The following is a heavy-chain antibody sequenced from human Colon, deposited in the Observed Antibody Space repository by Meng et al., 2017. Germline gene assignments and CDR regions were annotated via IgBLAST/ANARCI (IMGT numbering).Heavy chain of an antibody. D-gene: IGHD4-23*01. J-gene: IGHJ4*02. CDR1: GASVSVNSY. CDR3: ARHGGYYQDF. V-gene: IGHV4-4*02. Sequence: QVTLQESGPGLVKPSGTLSLACSVSGASVSVNSYWSWVRQPPGRGLEWIGQIDHRGSAYYRPSLNSRVTMSLDKSRNQFSLRLTSVTAADTAVHYCARHGGYYQDFWGQGTLVTVSS. CDR2: IDHRGSA.